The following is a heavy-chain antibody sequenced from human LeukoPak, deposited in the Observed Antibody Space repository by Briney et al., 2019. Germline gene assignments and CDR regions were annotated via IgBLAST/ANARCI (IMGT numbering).Heavy chain of an antibody. Sequence: SETLSLTCTVSGGSVNSGNYYWSWIRQPPGKGLEWIGFIYYSGSTNYNPSLKSRVTISVDTSKNQFSLKLSSVTAADTAVYYCARYNSGWYAFDIWGQGTMVTISS. CDR2: IYYSGST. CDR3: ARYNSGWYAFDI. CDR1: GGSVNSGNYY. D-gene: IGHD6-19*01. V-gene: IGHV4-61*01. J-gene: IGHJ3*02.